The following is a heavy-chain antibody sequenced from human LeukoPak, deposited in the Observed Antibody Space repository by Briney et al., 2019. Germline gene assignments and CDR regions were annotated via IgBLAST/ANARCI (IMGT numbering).Heavy chain of an antibody. J-gene: IGHJ4*02. CDR3: ASTPYYDFWSGYYNFDY. CDR2: IYYSGST. Sequence: PSETLSLTCTVSGGSISSYYWSWIRQPPGKGLEWIGYIYYSGSTSYNPSLKSRVTISVDTSKNQFSLKLSSVTAADTAVYYCASTPYYDFWSGYYNFDYWGQGTLVTVSS. D-gene: IGHD3-3*01. V-gene: IGHV4-59*01. CDR1: GGSISSYY.